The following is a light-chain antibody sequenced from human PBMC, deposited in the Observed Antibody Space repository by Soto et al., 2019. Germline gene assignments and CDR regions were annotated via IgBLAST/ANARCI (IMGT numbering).Light chain of an antibody. Sequence: TLCRASLSLCQWVTATPSSMASQIFISSLAWYQQRPGQPPRLLIYGASTRATGILARFSGRGSGTEFALTISSLQSVRFVVYRCQQYPTRLLGFGRGTKVDIK. CDR2: GAS. CDR3: QQYPTRLLG. CDR1: QIFISS. V-gene: IGKV3-15*01. J-gene: IGKJ1*01.